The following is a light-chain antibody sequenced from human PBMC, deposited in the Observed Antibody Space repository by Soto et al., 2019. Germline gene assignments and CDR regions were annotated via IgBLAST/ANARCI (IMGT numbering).Light chain of an antibody. CDR1: QSISNW. V-gene: IGKV1-5*01. J-gene: IGKJ1*01. Sequence: DIQMAQSPSALAASLVYRFTITCRASQSISNWLVWYQQKPGKAPKLLIYAASTLQSGVPSRFSGSGSGTDFTLTISCLQSEDFATYYCQQYYSYPRTFGQGTKVDI. CDR3: QQYYSYPRT. CDR2: AAS.